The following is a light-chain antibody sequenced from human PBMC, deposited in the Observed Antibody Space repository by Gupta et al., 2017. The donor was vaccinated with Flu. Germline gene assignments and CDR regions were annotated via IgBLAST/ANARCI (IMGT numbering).Light chain of an antibody. J-gene: IGLJ3*02. CDR2: DDS. CDR1: DIETKS. V-gene: IGLV3-21*02. CDR3: QVWTSTDNWV. Sequence: SYVLTQPPSVSVAPGQTARLPCEGNDIETKSVHWYQQPPGQAPVLVVYDDSDRPSGIPERFSGPNSGNTATLTISGVEAGDEADYYCQVWTSTDNWVFGGGTKLTVL.